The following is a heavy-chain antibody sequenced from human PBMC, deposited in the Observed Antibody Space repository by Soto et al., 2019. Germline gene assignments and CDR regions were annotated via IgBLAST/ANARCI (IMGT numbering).Heavy chain of an antibody. Sequence: QVHLVQSGAEVKKPGASVKISCKGSGYTFTSYGITWVRQAPGQGLEWMGWISAHNGNTDYAQKLQGRVTVTRDTSTSTAYMELRSLRSDDTAVYYCARGRYGDYWGQGALVTVSS. CDR1: GYTFTSYG. D-gene: IGHD1-1*01. V-gene: IGHV1-18*01. J-gene: IGHJ4*02. CDR3: ARGRYGDY. CDR2: ISAHNGNT.